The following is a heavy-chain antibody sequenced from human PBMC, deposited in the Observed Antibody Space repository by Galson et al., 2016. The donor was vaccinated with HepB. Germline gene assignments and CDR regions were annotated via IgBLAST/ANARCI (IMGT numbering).Heavy chain of an antibody. J-gene: IGHJ4*02. D-gene: IGHD3-3*01. CDR3: ARGHYEV. V-gene: IGHV1-18*01. CDR1: GNYFTTYG. Sequence: SCKAYGNYFTTYGFTWVRQAPGQGLEWMGWIGAYNGNTHSAQKFQDRVTLTRNTFTTTVHLHLNSLRAEDTAVYYCARGHYEVWGQGTLVTVPS. CDR2: IGAYNGNT.